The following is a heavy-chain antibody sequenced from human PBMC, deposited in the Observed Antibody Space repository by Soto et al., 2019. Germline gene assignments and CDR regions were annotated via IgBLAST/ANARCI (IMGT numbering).Heavy chain of an antibody. CDR1: GGTFSNYA. V-gene: IGHV1-69*12. CDR3: AVGSEDIVPTGMKPFDP. Sequence: QVQLVQSGAEVKKPGSSVKVSCKASGGTFSNYAISWVRQAPGQGLEWMGGIIPIFGTANYAQKFQGRVTITADESTSTAYMELNSLRSEDTAIYYCAVGSEDIVPTGMKPFDPWGQGTLVTVAS. D-gene: IGHD5-12*01. CDR2: IIPIFGTA. J-gene: IGHJ5*02.